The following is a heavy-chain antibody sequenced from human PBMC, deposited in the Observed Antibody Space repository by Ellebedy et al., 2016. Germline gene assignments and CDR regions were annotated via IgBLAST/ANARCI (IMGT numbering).Heavy chain of an antibody. Sequence: GGSLRLXCAASGFPFSSYWMTWVRQAPGKGLEWVANIKEDGSEKNYVDSVKGRFTISRDNAKKSLDLQMNSLRAEDTAIYYWARGAATADWGQGTLVTVSS. CDR1: GFPFSSYW. D-gene: IGHD2-15*01. CDR2: IKEDGSEK. V-gene: IGHV3-7*04. J-gene: IGHJ4*02. CDR3: ARGAATAD.